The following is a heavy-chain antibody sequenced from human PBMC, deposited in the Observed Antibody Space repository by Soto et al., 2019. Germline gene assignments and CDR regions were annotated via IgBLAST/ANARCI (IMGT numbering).Heavy chain of an antibody. CDR1: SESISSHY. CDR2: IYYSGST. Sequence: QVHLQESGPGLVKPSETLSLICTVASESISSHYWSWIRQPPGKGLEWIGYIYYSGSTHYNPSLKSRLTISIDTSKNQFSLKLSSVTAADTAVYYCARHEGGNRGFVYWGQGTLVTVSS. J-gene: IGHJ4*02. V-gene: IGHV4-59*08. D-gene: IGHD5-12*01. CDR3: ARHEGGNRGFVY.